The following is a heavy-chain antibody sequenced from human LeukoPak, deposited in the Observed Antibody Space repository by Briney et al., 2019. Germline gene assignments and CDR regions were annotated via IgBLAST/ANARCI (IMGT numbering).Heavy chain of an antibody. D-gene: IGHD1-26*01. Sequence: SETLSLTCTVSGGSFSNYNYYWGWIRQSPGKGLEWIGSIHYVGSTYYNPSLKSRVTISVDTSKNQFSLNLSSVTAADTAVYYCARRGARGYYYMDVWGKGTTVTVSS. CDR3: ARRGARGYYYMDV. J-gene: IGHJ6*03. V-gene: IGHV4-39*01. CDR1: GGSFSNYNYY. CDR2: IHYVGST.